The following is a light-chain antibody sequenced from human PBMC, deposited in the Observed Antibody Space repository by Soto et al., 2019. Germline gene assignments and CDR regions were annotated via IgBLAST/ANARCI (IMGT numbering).Light chain of an antibody. CDR2: DVS. CDR3: SSYTSSSTVI. J-gene: IGLJ2*01. CDR1: SSDVGGYNY. V-gene: IGLV2-14*03. Sequence: QSALTQPASVSGSPGQSITISCTGTSSDVGGYNYVSWYQQYPGKAPKLMIYDVSNRPSGVSNRFSGSKSGNTASLTISGLQTEDEAHYYCSSYTSSSTVIFGGGTQLTVL.